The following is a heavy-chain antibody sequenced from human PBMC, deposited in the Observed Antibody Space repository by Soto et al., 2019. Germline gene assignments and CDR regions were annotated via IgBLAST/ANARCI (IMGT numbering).Heavy chain of an antibody. J-gene: IGHJ4*02. CDR3: AKDSWYFDL. CDR1: GFIFTNFW. Sequence: GGSLRLSCEASGFIFTNFWMHWVRQVPGKGLVWVSRIDTSGSSTSYADSVKGRFTISRDNAKNTVSLQMNSLRAEDTGVYYCAKDSWYFDLWSQGSLVTVSS. V-gene: IGHV3-74*01. CDR2: IDTSGSST. D-gene: IGHD6-13*01.